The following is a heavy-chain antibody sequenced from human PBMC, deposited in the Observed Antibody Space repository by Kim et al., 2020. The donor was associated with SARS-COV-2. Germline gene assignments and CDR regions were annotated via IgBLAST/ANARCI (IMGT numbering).Heavy chain of an antibody. CDR1: GFTFSSYA. Sequence: GGSLRLSCAASGFTFSSYAMHWVRQAPGKGLEWVAVISYDGSNKYYADSVKGRFTISRDNSKNTLYLQMNSLRAEDTAVYYCAREEVGGIAAAQEYNWFDPWGQGTLVTVSS. J-gene: IGHJ5*02. D-gene: IGHD6-13*01. V-gene: IGHV3-30*04. CDR2: ISYDGSNK. CDR3: AREEVGGIAAAQEYNWFDP.